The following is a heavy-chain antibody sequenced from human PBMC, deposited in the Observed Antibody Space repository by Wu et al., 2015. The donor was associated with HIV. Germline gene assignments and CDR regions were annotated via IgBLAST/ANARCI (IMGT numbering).Heavy chain of an antibody. CDR2: MNPKSGNT. Sequence: QVRLMQSGAAVKKPGSSVKISCQASEVSFSHYAVNWVRQATGQGLEWMAWMNPKSGNTGYAQKFQGRVTLSRNTSISTGYMELSSLTSEDTAIYYCAIKLAEGLFDYWGQGTLVTVSS. D-gene: IGHD1-1*01. CDR3: AIKLAEGLFDY. J-gene: IGHJ4*02. CDR1: EVSFSHYA. V-gene: IGHV1-8*03.